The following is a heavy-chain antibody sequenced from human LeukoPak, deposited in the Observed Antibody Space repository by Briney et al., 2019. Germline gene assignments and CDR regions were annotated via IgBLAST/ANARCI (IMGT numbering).Heavy chain of an antibody. V-gene: IGHV3-30*18. J-gene: IGHJ4*02. D-gene: IGHD6-19*01. CDR3: AKDSSYSSGWAWTLDY. CDR2: ISYDGSNK. CDR1: GFTFSSYG. Sequence: GGSLRLSCAASGFTFSSYGMHWVRQAPGKGLEWVAVISYDGSNKYYADSVKGRFTISRDNSKNTLYLQMNSLRAEDTAVYYCAKDSSYSSGWAWTLDYWGQGTLVTVSS.